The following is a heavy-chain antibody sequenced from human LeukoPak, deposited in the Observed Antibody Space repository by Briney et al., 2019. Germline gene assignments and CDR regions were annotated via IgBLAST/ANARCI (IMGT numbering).Heavy chain of an antibody. J-gene: IGHJ6*04. CDR2: ISAYNGNT. Sequence: ASVKVSCKASGYTFTSYGISWVRQAPGQGLEWMGWISAYNGNTNYAQKLQGRVTMTTDTSTSTAYMELRSLRPDDTAVYYCAGLVAAAPPEDVWGKGTTVTVSS. CDR3: AGLVAAAPPEDV. D-gene: IGHD6-13*01. CDR1: GYTFTSYG. V-gene: IGHV1-18*01.